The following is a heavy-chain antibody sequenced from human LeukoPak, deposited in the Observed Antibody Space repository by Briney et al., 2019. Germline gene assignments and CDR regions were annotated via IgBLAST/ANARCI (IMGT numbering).Heavy chain of an antibody. J-gene: IGHJ4*02. CDR2: FYHGGST. D-gene: IGHD3-22*01. Sequence: PSETLSLTCTVSGYSISTGYYWDWIRQPPGKGLEWIGTFYHGGSTYYNPSLKSRVTISVDTSKNQFSLNLTSVTAADTAVYYCAREGDYYDSSGYYWGQGTLVTVSS. V-gene: IGHV4-38-2*02. CDR3: AREGDYYDSSGYY. CDR1: GYSISTGYY.